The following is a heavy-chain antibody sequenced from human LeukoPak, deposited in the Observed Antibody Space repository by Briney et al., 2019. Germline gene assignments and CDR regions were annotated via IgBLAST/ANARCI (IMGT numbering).Heavy chain of an antibody. J-gene: IGHJ6*02. Sequence: PSETLSLTCTVSGGSISSYYWSWIRQPPGKGLEWIGYIYYSGSTNYNPSLKSRVTISVDTSKNQFSLELSSVTAADTAVYYCARHQGGGREHYYGMDVWGQGTTVTVSS. V-gene: IGHV4-59*08. D-gene: IGHD1-26*01. CDR3: ARHQGGGREHYYGMDV. CDR2: IYYSGST. CDR1: GGSISSYY.